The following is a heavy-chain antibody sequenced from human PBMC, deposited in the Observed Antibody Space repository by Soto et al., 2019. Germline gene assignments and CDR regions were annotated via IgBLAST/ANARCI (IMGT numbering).Heavy chain of an antibody. J-gene: IGHJ4*02. V-gene: IGHV2-70*11. Sequence: SPTLVNPTQTLTLTCTFSGFSLSTSGMCVSWIRQPPGKALEWLARIDWDDDKYYSTSLKTRLTISKDTSKNQVVLTMTNMDPVDTATYYCARTIVSVTTNYFDYWGKETLVTVSS. D-gene: IGHD4-17*01. CDR1: GFSLSTSGMC. CDR2: IDWDDDK. CDR3: ARTIVSVTTNYFDY.